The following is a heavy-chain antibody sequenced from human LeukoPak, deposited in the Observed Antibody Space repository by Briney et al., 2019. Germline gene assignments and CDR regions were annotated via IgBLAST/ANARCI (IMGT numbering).Heavy chain of an antibody. V-gene: IGHV3-48*01. CDR1: GFTFSSYS. J-gene: IGHJ6*03. Sequence: PGRSLRLSCAASGFTFSSYSMNWVRQAPGKGLEWVSYISSSSSTIYYADSVKGRFTISRDNAKNSLYLQMNSLRAEDTAVYYCARVLAAAGISYYMDVWGKGTTVTVSS. CDR2: ISSSSSTI. D-gene: IGHD6-13*01. CDR3: ARVLAAAGISYYMDV.